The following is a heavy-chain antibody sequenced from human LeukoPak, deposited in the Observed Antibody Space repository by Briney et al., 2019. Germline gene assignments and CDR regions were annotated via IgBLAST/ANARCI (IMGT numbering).Heavy chain of an antibody. CDR2: ISGNGVNT. J-gene: IGHJ4*02. V-gene: IGHV3-23*01. D-gene: IGHD2-2*01. CDR3: AKPMCSSTSCYRYFDY. CDR1: GFTFSSYA. Sequence: GGSLRLSCAASGFTFSSYAMSWVRQAPGKGLEGVSGISGNGVNTYHADSVKGRFTISRDNSKNTLYLQMNSLRVEDTAVYYCAKPMCSSTSCYRYFDYWGQGTLVTVSS.